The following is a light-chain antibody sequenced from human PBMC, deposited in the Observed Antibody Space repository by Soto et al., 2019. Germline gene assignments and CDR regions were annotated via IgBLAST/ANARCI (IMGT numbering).Light chain of an antibody. CDR1: QSVDGY. CDR2: GAS. V-gene: IGKV3-11*01. J-gene: IGKJ4*01. CDR3: QQYNKWPPLT. Sequence: EVVLTQSPATVSLSPGERVILSCRASQSVDGYLGWYQQRPGQAPRLLIFGASNRAPGIPGRFIGSGSGTIYTLTINGLEPEDFGVYYCQQYNKWPPLTFGGGTKVEI.